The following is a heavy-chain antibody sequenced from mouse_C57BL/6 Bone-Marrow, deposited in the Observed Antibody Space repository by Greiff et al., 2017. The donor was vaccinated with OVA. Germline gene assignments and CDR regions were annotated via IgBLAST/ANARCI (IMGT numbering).Heavy chain of an antibody. CDR2: ISDGGSYT. CDR3: ARDHGSSQAWFAY. V-gene: IGHV5-4*01. Sequence: DVKLVESGGGLVKPGGSLKLSCAASGFTFSSYAMSWVRQTPEKRLEWVATISDGGSYTYYPDNVKGRFTISRDNAKNNLYLQMSHLKSEDTAMYYCARDHGSSQAWFAYWGQGTLVTVSA. D-gene: IGHD1-1*01. CDR1: GFTFSSYA. J-gene: IGHJ3*01.